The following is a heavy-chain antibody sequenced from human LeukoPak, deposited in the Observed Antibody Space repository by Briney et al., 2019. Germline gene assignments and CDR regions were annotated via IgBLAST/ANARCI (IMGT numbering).Heavy chain of an antibody. CDR1: GFTFSDHY. CDR2: IRSSGSTI. Sequence: GGSLRLSCAASGFTFSDHYMSWIRQAPGKGLEWVSYIRSSGSTIYYADSVKGRFTISRDNAKNSLYLQMNSLRAEDTAVYYCARPLWFGEPSSGFDYWGQGTLVTVSS. CDR3: ARPLWFGEPSSGFDY. J-gene: IGHJ4*02. D-gene: IGHD3-10*01. V-gene: IGHV3-11*01.